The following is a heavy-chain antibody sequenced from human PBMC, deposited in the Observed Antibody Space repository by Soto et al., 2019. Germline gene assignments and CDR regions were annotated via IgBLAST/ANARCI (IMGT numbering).Heavy chain of an antibody. CDR3: ARGTMVRGVRYYFDY. CDR2: IYYSGST. Sequence: SETLSLTCTVSGGSISSYYWSWIRQPPGKGLEWIGYIYYSGSTNYNPSLKSRVTISVDTSKNQFSLKLSSVTAADTAVYYCARGTMVRGVRYYFDYWGQGTLVTVSS. D-gene: IGHD3-10*01. CDR1: GGSISSYY. J-gene: IGHJ4*02. V-gene: IGHV4-59*01.